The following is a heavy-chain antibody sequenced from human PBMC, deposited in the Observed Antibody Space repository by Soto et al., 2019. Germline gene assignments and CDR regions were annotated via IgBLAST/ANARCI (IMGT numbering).Heavy chain of an antibody. CDR3: AKDRGDYWNYGAFDI. CDR1: GFTFSSYA. Sequence: GGSLRLSCAASGFTFSSYAMSWVRQAPGRGLEWVSAISGSGGSTYYADSVKGRFTISRDNSKNTLYLQMNSLRAEDTAVYYCAKDRGDYWNYGAFDIWGQGTMVTVSS. V-gene: IGHV3-23*01. CDR2: ISGSGGST. D-gene: IGHD1-7*01. J-gene: IGHJ3*02.